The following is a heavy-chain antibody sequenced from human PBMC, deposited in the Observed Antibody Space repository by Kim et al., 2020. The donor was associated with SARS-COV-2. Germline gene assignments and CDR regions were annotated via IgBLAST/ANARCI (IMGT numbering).Heavy chain of an antibody. D-gene: IGHD1-26*01. Sequence: ESVKGRVTISRDNPKNTLYLQMNSLRADDTAVYYCAKNSGGYRALNFDYWGQGTLVTVSS. V-gene: IGHV3-23*01. CDR3: AKNSGGYRALNFDY. J-gene: IGHJ4*02.